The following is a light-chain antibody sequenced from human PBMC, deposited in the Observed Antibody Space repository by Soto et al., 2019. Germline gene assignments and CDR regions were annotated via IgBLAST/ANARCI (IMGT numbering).Light chain of an antibody. Sequence: DIQMTQSPSSLSASVGDRVTITCRAGQTISNYLNWYQQKPGKAPKLLIYGASNLQSGVPSRFGGSGSGTDFTLTITSLQPEDFATYYCQQSYSRPLTFGPGTKLDLK. CDR2: GAS. J-gene: IGKJ3*01. V-gene: IGKV1-39*01. CDR3: QQSYSRPLT. CDR1: QTISNY.